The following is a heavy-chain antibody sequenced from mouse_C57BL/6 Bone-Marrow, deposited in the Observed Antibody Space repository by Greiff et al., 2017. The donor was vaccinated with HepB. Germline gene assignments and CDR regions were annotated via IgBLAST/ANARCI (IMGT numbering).Heavy chain of an antibody. D-gene: IGHD2-4*01. J-gene: IGHJ3*01. V-gene: IGHV1-4*01. CDR3: ARTSLYYDYDGGFAY. CDR1: GYNFTSYT. CDR2: INPSSGST. Sequence: VQRVESGAELARPGASVKMSCKASGYNFTSYTMHWVKHRPGQGLEWIGYINPSSGSTNYHQRFKDKATLTADKSSSTAYMQLTSLTSEDSAVYYCARTSLYYDYDGGFAYWGRGTLVTVSA.